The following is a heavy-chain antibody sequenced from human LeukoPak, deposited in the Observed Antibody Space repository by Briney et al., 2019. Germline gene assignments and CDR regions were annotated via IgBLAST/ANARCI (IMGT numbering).Heavy chain of an antibody. CDR3: AGVPGTPGP. CDR2: INHAGTT. D-gene: IGHD2-15*01. V-gene: IGHV4-34*01. Sequence: PSETLSLTCAIHGASFTSAYWNWIRQPPGKGLEWIGEINHAGTTSYNPSLKSRVTISVDMSKNQFSLNLTSVTAADTAVYYCAGVPGTPGPWGPGTLVTVSS. J-gene: IGHJ5*02. CDR1: GASFTSAY.